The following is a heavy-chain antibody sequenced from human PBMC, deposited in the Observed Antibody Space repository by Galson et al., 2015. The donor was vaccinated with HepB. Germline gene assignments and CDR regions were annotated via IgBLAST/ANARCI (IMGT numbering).Heavy chain of an antibody. CDR2: IYPGDSDT. Sequence: QSGAEVKKPGESLKISCKGSGYSFTSYWIGWVRQMPGKGLEWMGIIYPGDSDTRYSPSFQGQVTISADKSISTAYLQWSSLKASDTAMYYCARQGLYHLPLYGMDVWGQGTTVTVSS. CDR1: GYSFTSYW. D-gene: IGHD3-16*01. V-gene: IGHV5-51*01. J-gene: IGHJ6*02. CDR3: ARQGLYHLPLYGMDV.